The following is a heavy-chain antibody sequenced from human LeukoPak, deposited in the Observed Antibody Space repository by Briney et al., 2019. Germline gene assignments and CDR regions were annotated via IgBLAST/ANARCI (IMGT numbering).Heavy chain of an antibody. J-gene: IGHJ4*02. CDR3: VRENARSVPTAVSPLDD. D-gene: IGHD2-2*01. V-gene: IGHV4-61*02. CDR2: IYTSGRT. Sequence: PSQTLSLTCTVSGGSIGSGPYYWSWIRQPAGKGLEWIGRIYTSGRTDYSPSLKSRVTISADTSKNHFSLKLSSVTAADTAVYYCVRENARSVPTAVSPLDDWGQGTLVTASS. CDR1: GGSIGSGPYY.